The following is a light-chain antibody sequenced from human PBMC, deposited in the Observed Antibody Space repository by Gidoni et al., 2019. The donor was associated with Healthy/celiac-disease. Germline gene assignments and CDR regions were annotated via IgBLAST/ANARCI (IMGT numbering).Light chain of an antibody. Sequence: SVLTQPPLVSGAPGQRVTISCTGSSSNIGAGYDVHWYQQLPGTAPKLLIYGNSNRPSGVPDRFSGAKSGTSASLAITGLQAEDEADYNCQSYDSSLSGWVFGGGTKLTVL. CDR3: QSYDSSLSGWV. J-gene: IGLJ3*02. CDR1: SSNIGAGYD. V-gene: IGLV1-40*01. CDR2: GNS.